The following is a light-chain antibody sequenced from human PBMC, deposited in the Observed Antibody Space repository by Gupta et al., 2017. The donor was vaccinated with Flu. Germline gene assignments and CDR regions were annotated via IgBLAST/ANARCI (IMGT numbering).Light chain of an antibody. CDR1: QNVGDS. CDR2: GAS. CDR3: QQYNTWPPLT. J-gene: IGKJ4*01. Sequence: ATLSVSPGEGATLSCRASQNVGDSLDWYQQKPGQAPRLLIFGASTRATGIPARFSGSGSGTEFTLTISSRQSEDFAVYYCQQYNTWPPLTFGGGTKVEIK. V-gene: IGKV3-15*01.